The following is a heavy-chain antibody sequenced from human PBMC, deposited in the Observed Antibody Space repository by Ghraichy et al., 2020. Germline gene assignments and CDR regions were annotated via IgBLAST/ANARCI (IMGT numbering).Heavy chain of an antibody. Sequence: SLNISCTVSGGSISSGGYYWSWIRQHPGKGLEWIGYIYYSGSTYYNPSLKSGVIISVNTSKNQFSLKLSSVTAADTAVYYCARTVAATHVDYWGQGTLVTVSS. V-gene: IGHV4-31*03. CDR2: IYYSGST. CDR1: GGSISSGGYY. D-gene: IGHD2-15*01. CDR3: ARTVAATHVDY. J-gene: IGHJ4*02.